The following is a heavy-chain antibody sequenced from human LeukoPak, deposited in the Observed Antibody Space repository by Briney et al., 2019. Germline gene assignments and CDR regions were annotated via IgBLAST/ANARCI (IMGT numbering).Heavy chain of an antibody. CDR1: GYTLTSYY. D-gene: IGHD4-17*01. V-gene: IGHV1-46*01. CDR2: INPSGGST. Sequence: GASVKVSCKASGYTLTSYYMHWVRQAPGQGLEWMGIINPSGGSTSYAQKFQGRVTMTRDMSTSTVYMELSSLRSEDTAVYYCARAVSTVTTFRAYYYYMDVWGKGTTVTVSS. CDR3: ARAVSTVTTFRAYYYYMDV. J-gene: IGHJ6*03.